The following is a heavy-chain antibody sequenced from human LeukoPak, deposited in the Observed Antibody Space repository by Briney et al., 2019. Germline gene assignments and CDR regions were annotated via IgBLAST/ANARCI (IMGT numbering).Heavy chain of an antibody. V-gene: IGHV3-21*01. CDR2: ISSSSSYI. J-gene: IGHJ6*04. CDR3: ARDLHSGCDPTQYYYGMDV. Sequence: GGSLRLSCAASGFTFSSYSMNWVRQAPGKGLEWVSSISSSSSYIYYADSVKGRFTISRDNAKSSLYLQMNSLRAEDTAVYYCARDLHSGCDPTQYYYGMDVWGKGTTVTVSS. D-gene: IGHD5-12*01. CDR1: GFTFSSYS.